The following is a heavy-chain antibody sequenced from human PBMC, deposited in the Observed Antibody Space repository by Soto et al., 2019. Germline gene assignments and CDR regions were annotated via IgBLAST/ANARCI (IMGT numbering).Heavy chain of an antibody. CDR3: AKDLLGAGRAYGMDV. CDR2: ISYDGSNK. Sequence: QVQLVESGGGVVQPGRSLRLSCAASGFTFSSYGMHWVRQAPGKGLEWVAVISYDGSNKYYADSVKGRFTISRDNSKNTLYLPMNSLRAEDRTVYYCAKDLLGAGRAYGMDVWGQGTTVTVSS. CDR1: GFTFSSYG. J-gene: IGHJ6*02. V-gene: IGHV3-30*18. D-gene: IGHD3-16*01.